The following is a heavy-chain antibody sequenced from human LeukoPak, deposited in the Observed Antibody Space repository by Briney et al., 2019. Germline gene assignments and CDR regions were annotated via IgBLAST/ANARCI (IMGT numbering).Heavy chain of an antibody. V-gene: IGHV5-51*01. Sequence: GESLKISCKGSGYSFTSYWIGWVRQMPRKGLEWMGIIYPGDSDTRYSPSFQGQVTISADKSISTAYLQWSSLKASDTAMYYCARRLTYYYDTSGYDVAFDIWGQGTMVTVSS. D-gene: IGHD3-22*01. J-gene: IGHJ3*02. CDR3: ARRLTYYYDTSGYDVAFDI. CDR2: IYPGDSDT. CDR1: GYSFTSYW.